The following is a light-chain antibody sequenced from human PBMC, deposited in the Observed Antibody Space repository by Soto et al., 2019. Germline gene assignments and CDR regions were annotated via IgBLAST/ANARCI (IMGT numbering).Light chain of an antibody. V-gene: IGKV3-20*01. CDR3: QQYGSSPRT. CDR2: GAS. Sequence: EIVLTQPPGTLSLSPGERATLSCRASQSVSSNYLAWYQQKPGQGPRLLMYGASSRATGIPDRFSGSGSGTDFTLTISRLEPEDFVVYYCQQYGSSPRTFGQGTKVDIK. J-gene: IGKJ1*01. CDR1: QSVSSNY.